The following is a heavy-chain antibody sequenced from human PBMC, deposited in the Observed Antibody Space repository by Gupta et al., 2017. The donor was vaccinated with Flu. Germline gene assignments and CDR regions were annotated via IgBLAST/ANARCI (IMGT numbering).Heavy chain of an antibody. CDR1: GFTFGTYS. CDR2: ISSSSSYI. Sequence: EVQLVESGGGLVKPGGSLRLSCAASGFTFGTYSMNWVRQAPGKGLEWVSSISSSSSYISYVGSVKGRFTISRDNAKNSVFLQMNSLRAEDTAVYYGARSWAAGGTGTYFDYWGQGIPVTVSS. D-gene: IGHD1-1*01. V-gene: IGHV3-21*01. CDR3: ARSWAAGGTGTYFDY. J-gene: IGHJ4*02.